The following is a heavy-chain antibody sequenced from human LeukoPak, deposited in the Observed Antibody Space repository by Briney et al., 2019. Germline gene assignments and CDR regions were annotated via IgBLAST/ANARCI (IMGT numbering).Heavy chain of an antibody. CDR2: IYYTGST. V-gene: IGHV4-59*11. CDR1: GGSLSSHY. J-gene: IGHJ4*02. Sequence: ASETLSLNCSVSGGSLSSHYWSWIRQPPGKGLEWIGYIYYTGSTDYNPSLKSRVTISVDTSKNQVPLKMNSVTAADTAVYYCARHRASYFDLWGQGTLVTVSS. CDR3: ARHRASYFDL.